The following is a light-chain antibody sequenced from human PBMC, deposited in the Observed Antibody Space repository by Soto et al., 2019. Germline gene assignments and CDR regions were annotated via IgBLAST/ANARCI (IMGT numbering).Light chain of an antibody. Sequence: EIVLTQSPATLSLSPGERAILSCRASQSVSTFLAWFQQKPGQPPRLLIYDASTRATGIPARFSGSGSGTEFTLTISSLQSEDFAVYYCQQYNSWPPITFGQGTRLEIK. CDR3: QQYNSWPPIT. V-gene: IGKV3-15*01. CDR2: DAS. CDR1: QSVSTF. J-gene: IGKJ5*01.